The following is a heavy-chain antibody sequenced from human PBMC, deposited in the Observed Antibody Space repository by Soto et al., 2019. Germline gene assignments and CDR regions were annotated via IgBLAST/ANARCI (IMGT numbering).Heavy chain of an antibody. Sequence: EVQLVESGGGLVQPGGSLRLSCAASGFTVSSNYMSWVRQAPGKGLEWVSVIYSGGSTYYADSVKGRFTISRDNSKNTLYLQMNSLRAEDTAVYYCAREGWLTEYSSSGSFDYWGQGTLVTVSS. V-gene: IGHV3-66*01. D-gene: IGHD6-6*01. J-gene: IGHJ4*02. CDR3: AREGWLTEYSSSGSFDY. CDR2: IYSGGST. CDR1: GFTVSSNY.